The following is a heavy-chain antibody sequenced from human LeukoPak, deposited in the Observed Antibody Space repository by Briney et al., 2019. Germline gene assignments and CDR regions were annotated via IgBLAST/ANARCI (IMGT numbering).Heavy chain of an antibody. CDR1: GGSFSGYY. V-gene: IGHV4-34*01. J-gene: IGHJ4*02. CDR3: ARALGEPEGY. Sequence: SETLSLTCAVYGGSFSGYYWSWIRQPPGKGLEWIGEINHSGSTNYNPSLKSRVTISVDTSKNQFSLELSSVTAADTAVYYCARALGEPEGYWGQGTLVTVSS. D-gene: IGHD1-26*01. CDR2: INHSGST.